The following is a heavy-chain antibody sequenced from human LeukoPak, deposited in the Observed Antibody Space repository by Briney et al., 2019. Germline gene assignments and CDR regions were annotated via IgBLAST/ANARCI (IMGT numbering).Heavy chain of an antibody. CDR3: ARDLLTTVDWYFDL. J-gene: IGHJ2*01. CDR2: ISAYNGNT. Sequence: ASVKVSCKASGYTFTGYGISWVRQAPGQGLEWMGWISAYNGNTNYAQKLQGRVTMTTDTSTSTAYMELRSLRSDDTAVYYCARDLLTTVDWYFDLWGRGTLVTVSS. V-gene: IGHV1-18*01. CDR1: GYTFTGYG. D-gene: IGHD4-23*01.